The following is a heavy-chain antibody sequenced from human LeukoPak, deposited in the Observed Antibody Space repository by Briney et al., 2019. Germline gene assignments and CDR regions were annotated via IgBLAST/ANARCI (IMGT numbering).Heavy chain of an antibody. CDR3: ARERESGRSDAFDL. V-gene: IGHV1-2*02. J-gene: IGHJ3*01. CDR2: INPNTGGT. D-gene: IGHD3-10*01. Sequence: ASVKVSCKTSGYIFTGYYIHWVRQAPGQGLEWMGWINPNTGGTNYAQDFQGRVTMTRDTYVTTAYMEMRSLRSDATAVFFCARERESGRSDAFDLWGQGTMVTVSS. CDR1: GYIFTGYY.